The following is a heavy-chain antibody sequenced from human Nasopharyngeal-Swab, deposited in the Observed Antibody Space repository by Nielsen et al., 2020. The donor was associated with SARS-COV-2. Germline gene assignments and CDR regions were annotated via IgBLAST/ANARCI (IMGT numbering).Heavy chain of an antibody. CDR2: ISAYNGNT. J-gene: IGHJ5*02. D-gene: IGHD3-16*02. CDR3: ARALDYVWGSYRHNWFDP. Sequence: ASVKVSCKASGYTFTSYGISWVRQAPGQGLVWMGWISAYNGNTNYAQKLQGRVTMTTDTSTSTAYMELRSLRSDDTAVYYCARALDYVWGSYRHNWFDPWGQGTLVTVSS. V-gene: IGHV1-18*01. CDR1: GYTFTSYG.